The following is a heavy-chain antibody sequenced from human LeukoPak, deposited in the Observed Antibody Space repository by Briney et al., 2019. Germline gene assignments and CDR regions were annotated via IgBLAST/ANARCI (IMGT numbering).Heavy chain of an antibody. V-gene: IGHV3-23*01. CDR1: GFTFSSYA. CDR3: AKSTFGGVIDRFDY. Sequence: GGSLRLSCAASGFTFSSYAMSWVRQAPGKGLEWVSAISGSGGSTYYADSVKCRFTISRDNSKTTLYLQMNSLRAEDKAVYYCAKSTFGGVIDRFDYWGQGTLVTVSS. D-gene: IGHD3-16*02. CDR2: ISGSGGST. J-gene: IGHJ4*02.